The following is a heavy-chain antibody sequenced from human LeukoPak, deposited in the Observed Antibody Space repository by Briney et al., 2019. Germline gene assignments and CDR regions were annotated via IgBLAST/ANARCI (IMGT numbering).Heavy chain of an antibody. J-gene: IGHJ3*02. CDR1: GGSISSSSYY. CDR2: IYYSGST. V-gene: IGHV4-39*01. CDR3: ARSYCSSTSCYARFLPDI. D-gene: IGHD2-2*01. Sequence: SETLSLTCTVSGGSISSSSYYWGWIRQPPGKGLEWIGSIYYSGSTYYNPSLKSRVTISVDTSKNQFSLKLSSVTAADTAVYYCARSYCSSTSCYARFLPDIWGQGTMVTVSS.